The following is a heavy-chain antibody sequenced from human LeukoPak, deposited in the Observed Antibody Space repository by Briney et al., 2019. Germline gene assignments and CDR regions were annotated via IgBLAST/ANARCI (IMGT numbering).Heavy chain of an antibody. CDR1: GFTFSRYW. J-gene: IGHJ4*02. CDR2: IKQDGSEK. D-gene: IGHD2-2*01. V-gene: IGHV3-7*03. CDR3: AKDGLPAATQGPFDY. Sequence: GGSLRLSCAASGFTFSRYWMSWVRQAPGKGLEWVANIKQDGSEKYYVDSVKGRFTISRDNAKNTLYLQLNSLRAEDTAVYYCAKDGLPAATQGPFDYWGQGTLVTVSS.